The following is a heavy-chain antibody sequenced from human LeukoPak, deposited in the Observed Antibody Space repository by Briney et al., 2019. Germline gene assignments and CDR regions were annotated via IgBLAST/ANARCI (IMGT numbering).Heavy chain of an antibody. V-gene: IGHV3-48*04. CDR2: ISSSGSTI. Sequence: GGSLRLSCAASGFSFSTYWMSWVRQAPGKGLEWVSYISSSGSTIYYADSVKGRFTISRDHSKSTLYLQMNSLRAEDTAVYYCAKESGSRSYGAYFPHWGQGTLVTVSS. J-gene: IGHJ1*01. CDR1: GFSFSTYW. CDR3: AKESGSRSYGAYFPH. D-gene: IGHD6-13*01.